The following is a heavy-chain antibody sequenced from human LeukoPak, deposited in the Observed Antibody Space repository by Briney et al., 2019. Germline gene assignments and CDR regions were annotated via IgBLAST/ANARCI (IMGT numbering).Heavy chain of an antibody. V-gene: IGHV1-69*04. CDR1: GGPFSEYG. J-gene: IGHJ6*02. CDR3: ARSAGTGYFRNYFGLDI. Sequence: ASVTVSCKTSGGPFSEYGISWVRQAPGQGLEWMARIIPVVGLRNYTQKFHGRVTITADKSTSTATMELSSLTSEDTAVYYCARSAGTGYFRNYFGLDIWGQGSTVIVSS. D-gene: IGHD3/OR15-3a*01. CDR2: IIPVVGLR.